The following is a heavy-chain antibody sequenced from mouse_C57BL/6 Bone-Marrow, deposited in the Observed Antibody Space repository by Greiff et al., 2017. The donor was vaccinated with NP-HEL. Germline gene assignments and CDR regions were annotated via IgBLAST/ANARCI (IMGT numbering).Heavy chain of an antibody. CDR3: AREPGTRAMDY. J-gene: IGHJ4*01. CDR2: ISDGGSYT. CDR1: GFTFSSYA. V-gene: IGHV5-4*01. Sequence: EVKLVESGGGLVKPGGSLKLSCAASGFTFSSYAMSWVRQTPEKRLEWVATISDGGSYTYYPDNVKGRFTISRDNAKNNLYLQLSHLKSEDTAMYYCAREPGTRAMDYWGQGTSVTVSS. D-gene: IGHD4-1*01.